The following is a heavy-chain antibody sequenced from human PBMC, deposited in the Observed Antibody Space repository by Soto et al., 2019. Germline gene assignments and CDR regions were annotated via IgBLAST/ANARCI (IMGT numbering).Heavy chain of an antibody. D-gene: IGHD6-25*01. CDR3: AREKQGVAAALHY. CDR1: GGSISSYY. CDR2: IYTSRNT. V-gene: IGHV4-4*07. J-gene: IGHJ4*02. Sequence: PSETLSLTCTVSGGSISSYYWSWIRQPAGKALEWIGRIYTSRNTNYNPSLKSRVTMSVDTSKNQFSLKLNSVTAADTAVYYCAREKQGVAAALHYWGQGTLVTVSS.